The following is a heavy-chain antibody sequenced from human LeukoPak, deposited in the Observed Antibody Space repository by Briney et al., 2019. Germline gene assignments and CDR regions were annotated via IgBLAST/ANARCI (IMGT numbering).Heavy chain of an antibody. J-gene: IGHJ3*02. CDR1: GGSISSYY. Sequence: SETLSLTCTVSGGSISSYYWSWIRQPAGKGLEWIGRIYTSAGTNYNPSLKSRVTMSVDTSKNQFSLKLSSVTAADTAVYYCARGHRFGESAHAFDIWGQGTMVTVSS. CDR2: IYTSAGT. D-gene: IGHD3-10*01. V-gene: IGHV4-4*07. CDR3: ARGHRFGESAHAFDI.